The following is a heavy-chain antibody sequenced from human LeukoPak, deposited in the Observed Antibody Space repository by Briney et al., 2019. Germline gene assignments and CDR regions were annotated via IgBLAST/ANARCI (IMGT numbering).Heavy chain of an antibody. V-gene: IGHV4-59*01. CDR1: GGSISRYY. CDR3: ARVRDTAMIHGWLDP. J-gene: IGHJ5*02. Sequence: SETLSLTCGVSGGSISRYYWSWIRQPPGKGLEWIGYIYYSGSTNYKPSLKSRVTISVDTSKNQFSLKLSSVTAADTAVYYCARVRDTAMIHGWLDPWGQGTLVTVSS. D-gene: IGHD5-18*01. CDR2: IYYSGST.